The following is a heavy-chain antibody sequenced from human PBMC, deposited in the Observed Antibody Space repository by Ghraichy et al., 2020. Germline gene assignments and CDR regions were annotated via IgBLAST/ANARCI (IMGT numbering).Heavy chain of an antibody. J-gene: IGHJ6*02. CDR2: ISAGGTTI. V-gene: IGHV3-23*01. CDR3: ARGPYGGNSYMDA. Sequence: GGSLRLSCVASGFTFSGSAMRWVRQSPGKGLEWVSAISAGGTTIYYADSVRGRFTISRDNSKNTLYLQMDSLTAEDTALYYCARGPYGGNSYMDAWGQGTTVTVSS. CDR1: GFTFSGSA. D-gene: IGHD4-23*01.